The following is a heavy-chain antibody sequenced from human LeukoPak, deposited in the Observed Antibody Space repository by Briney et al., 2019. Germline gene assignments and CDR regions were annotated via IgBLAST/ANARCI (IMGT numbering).Heavy chain of an antibody. Sequence: GGSLRLSCAASGFTFSIYWMSWVRQAPGKGLEWVANIKQDGSEKYYVDSVKGRFTISRDNAKNSLYLQMNSLRADDTAVYYCARAMYSSGWLDPWGQGTLVTVSS. CDR3: ARAMYSSGWLDP. J-gene: IGHJ5*02. CDR1: GFTFSIYW. D-gene: IGHD6-19*01. V-gene: IGHV3-7*01. CDR2: IKQDGSEK.